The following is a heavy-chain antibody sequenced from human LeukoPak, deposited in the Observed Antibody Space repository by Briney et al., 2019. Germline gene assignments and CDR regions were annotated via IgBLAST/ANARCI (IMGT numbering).Heavy chain of an antibody. Sequence: ASVKVSCKASGYTFTGYYMHWVRQAPGQGLEWMGWISAYNGNTNYAQKLQGRVTMTTDTSTSTAYMALRSLRSDDTAVYYCARTGYSSSWDQYYYYMDVWGKGTTVTVSS. V-gene: IGHV1-18*04. CDR1: GYTFTGYY. D-gene: IGHD6-13*01. CDR2: ISAYNGNT. J-gene: IGHJ6*03. CDR3: ARTGYSSSWDQYYYYMDV.